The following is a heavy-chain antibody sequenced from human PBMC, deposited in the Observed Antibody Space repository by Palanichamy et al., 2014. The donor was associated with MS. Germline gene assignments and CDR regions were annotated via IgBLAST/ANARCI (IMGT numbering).Heavy chain of an antibody. V-gene: IGHV1-46*01. J-gene: IGHJ4*02. CDR2: INPSGGST. CDR1: GYTFTSYY. D-gene: IGHD2-8*01. CDR3: ARDYREKWPPDY. Sequence: QVQLVQSGAEVKKPGASVKVSCKASGYTFTSYYIHWVRQAPGQGLEWMGIINPSGGSTTYAQKFQARVTMTRDTSTSTVYMELSSLRSEDTAVYYCARDYREKWPPDYWGQGTLVTVSS.